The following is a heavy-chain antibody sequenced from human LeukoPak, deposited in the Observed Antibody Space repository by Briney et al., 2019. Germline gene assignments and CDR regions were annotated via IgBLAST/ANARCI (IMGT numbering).Heavy chain of an antibody. CDR3: AKGYYDYVWGSYPDYYMDV. D-gene: IGHD3-16*02. V-gene: IGHV3-30*02. Sequence: QPGGSLRLSCAASGFTFSSYGMHWVRQAPGKGLEWVAFIRYDGSNKYYADSVKGRFTISRDNSKNTLYLQMNSLRAEDTAVYYCAKGYYDYVWGSYPDYYMDVWGKGTTVTISS. J-gene: IGHJ6*03. CDR1: GFTFSSYG. CDR2: IRYDGSNK.